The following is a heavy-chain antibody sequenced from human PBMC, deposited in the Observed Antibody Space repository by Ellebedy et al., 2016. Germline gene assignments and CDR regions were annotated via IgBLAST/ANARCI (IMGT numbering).Heavy chain of an antibody. CDR2: ISGSGCST. Sequence: GESLKISCAASGFTFSSYAMSWVRQAPGKGLEWVSAISGSGCSTYYADSVKGRFTISRDNSKNTLYLQMNSLRAEDTAVYYCARRTRITIFGVGMDVWGQGTTVTVSS. V-gene: IGHV3-23*01. CDR1: GFTFSSYA. D-gene: IGHD3-3*01. J-gene: IGHJ6*02. CDR3: ARRTRITIFGVGMDV.